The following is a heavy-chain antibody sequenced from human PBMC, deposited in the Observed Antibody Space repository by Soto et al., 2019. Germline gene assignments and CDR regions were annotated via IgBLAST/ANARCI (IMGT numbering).Heavy chain of an antibody. CDR1: GGSISSYY. V-gene: IGHV4-59*08. Sequence: SETLSLTCTVSGGSISSYYWSWIRQPPGKGLEWIGYIYYSGSTNYNPSLKSRVTISVDTSKNQFSLKLSSVTAADTAVYYCARQSNWDFWSGPPLMDVWGKGTTVTVSS. J-gene: IGHJ6*03. CDR3: ARQSNWDFWSGPPLMDV. CDR2: IYYSGST. D-gene: IGHD3-3*01.